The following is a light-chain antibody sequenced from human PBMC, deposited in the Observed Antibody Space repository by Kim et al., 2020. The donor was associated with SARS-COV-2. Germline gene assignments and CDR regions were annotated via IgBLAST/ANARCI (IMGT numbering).Light chain of an antibody. CDR2: SAS. V-gene: IGKV3-15*01. J-gene: IGKJ2*01. Sequence: VPPGERDTLYCRASQSVSSNLAWYQQKPGQAPRLLIYSASNRATGIPARFSGSGSGTEFTLTISSLQSEDFAVYYCQQYNWPPAYTFGQGTKLEI. CDR3: QQYNWPPAYT. CDR1: QSVSSN.